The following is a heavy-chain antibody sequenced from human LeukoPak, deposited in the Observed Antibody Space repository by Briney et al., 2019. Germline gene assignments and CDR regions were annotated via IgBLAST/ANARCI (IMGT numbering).Heavy chain of an antibody. J-gene: IGHJ4*02. V-gene: IGHV6-1*01. D-gene: IGHD5-24*01. CDR3: ARNSPPDGYTFDY. CDR1: GDSVSGNSAA. CDR2: TYYRSTLFN. Sequence: SQTLSLTCAIAGDSVSGNSAAWNWIRQSPSRGLEWLGRTYYRSTLFNEYAVSVKSRIIINPDTSKNQFSLQLTSVTPEDTAVYYCARNSPPDGYTFDYWGQGTPVTVSS.